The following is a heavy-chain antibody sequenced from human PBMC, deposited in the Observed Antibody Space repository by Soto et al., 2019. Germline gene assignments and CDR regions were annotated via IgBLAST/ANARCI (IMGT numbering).Heavy chain of an antibody. CDR3: ARDRITMVRGPSCYFDY. V-gene: IGHV3-33*01. J-gene: IGHJ4*02. Sequence: GGSLRLSCAASGFTFSNYGMHWVRQAPGMGLEWVAVIWYDGSNKYYSDSVKGRFTISRDNSKNTLYLQMNSLRAEDTAVYYCARDRITMVRGPSCYFDYWGQGTLVTVSS. CDR2: IWYDGSNK. CDR1: GFTFSNYG. D-gene: IGHD3-10*01.